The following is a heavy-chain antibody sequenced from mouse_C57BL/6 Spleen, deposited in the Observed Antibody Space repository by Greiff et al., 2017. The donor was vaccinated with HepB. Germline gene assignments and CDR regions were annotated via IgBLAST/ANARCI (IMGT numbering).Heavy chain of an antibody. V-gene: IGHV1-76*01. CDR2: IYPGSGNT. Sequence: VHLVESGAELVRPGASVKLSCKASGYTFTDYYINWVKQRPGQGLEWIARIYPGSGNTYYNEKFKGKATLTAEKSSSTAYMQLSSLTSEDSAVYFCAVLREDYAMDYWGQGTSVTVSS. J-gene: IGHJ4*01. CDR1: GYTFTDYY. D-gene: IGHD2-4*01. CDR3: AVLREDYAMDY.